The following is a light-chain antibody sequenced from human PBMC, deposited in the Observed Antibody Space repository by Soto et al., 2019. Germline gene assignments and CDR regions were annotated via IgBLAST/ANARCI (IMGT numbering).Light chain of an antibody. J-gene: IGKJ4*01. CDR1: QTVDNF. CDR2: DAS. CDR3: QQYNDWPPIT. V-gene: IGKV3-15*01. Sequence: EIVLTQSPVIVSLSPGERATLSCRASQTVDNFLAWYQLKPGKAPRLVIFDASTRATGIPDRFSGRGSGTDFNLNISSLQSEHSAVYFCQQYNDWPPITFGGGTKVDIK.